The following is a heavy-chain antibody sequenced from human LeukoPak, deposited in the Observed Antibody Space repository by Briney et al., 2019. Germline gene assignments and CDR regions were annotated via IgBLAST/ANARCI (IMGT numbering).Heavy chain of an antibody. Sequence: SETLSLTCAVYGGSFSGYYWSWIRQPPGKGLEWIGEINHSGSTNYNPSLKSRVTISVDTSKNQFSLKLSSVTAADTAVYYCARDKLAPPLYYYDSSGSDFDYWGQGTLVTVSS. CDR1: GGSFSGYY. CDR2: INHSGST. CDR3: ARDKLAPPLYYYDSSGSDFDY. D-gene: IGHD3-22*01. J-gene: IGHJ4*02. V-gene: IGHV4-34*01.